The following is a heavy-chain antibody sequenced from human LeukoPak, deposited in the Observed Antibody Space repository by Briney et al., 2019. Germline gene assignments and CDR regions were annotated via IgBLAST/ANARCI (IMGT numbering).Heavy chain of an antibody. J-gene: IGHJ4*02. V-gene: IGHV3-21*06. Sequence: GGSLRLSCAASGFTFSSYIMNWVRQAPGEGLEWDASISSSSGYIYYADSVKGRFTISRDNAKNSLYLQMNSLRAEDTAVYYCAREGTPAAGDWGQGTLVTVSS. CDR3: AREGTPAAGD. CDR2: ISSSSGYI. CDR1: GFTFSSYI. D-gene: IGHD6-13*01.